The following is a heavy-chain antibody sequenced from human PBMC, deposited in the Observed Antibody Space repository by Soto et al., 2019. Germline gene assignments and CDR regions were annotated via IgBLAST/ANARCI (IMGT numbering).Heavy chain of an antibody. CDR3: ARSGDTMVRGVIIFHYYGMDV. Sequence: PSETLSLTCAVSGYSISSGYYWGRIRQSPGKGLEWIGSMYRDGKTYYNPSLKSRVTISGDTSKNQFSLKLTSVTAADTAVYYCARSGDTMVRGVIIFHYYGMDVWGQGTTVTVSS. D-gene: IGHD3-10*01. CDR1: GYSISSGYY. V-gene: IGHV4-38-2*01. J-gene: IGHJ6*02. CDR2: MYRDGKT.